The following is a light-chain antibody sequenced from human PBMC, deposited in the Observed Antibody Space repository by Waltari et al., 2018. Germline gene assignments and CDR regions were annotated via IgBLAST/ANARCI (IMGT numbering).Light chain of an antibody. V-gene: IGKV2-29*02. CDR2: EVS. J-gene: IGKJ4*01. CDR1: QSLLYSDGKTY. CDR3: MQAIHLPLT. Sequence: DVVMTQTPLSLSVTPGQPASISCKSSQSLLYSDGKTYLYWYLQKPGQSPHPLIYEVSSRVSGVPDRFSGSGSGTEFTLKISRVEAEDVGVYYCMQAIHLPLTFGGGTKVEIK.